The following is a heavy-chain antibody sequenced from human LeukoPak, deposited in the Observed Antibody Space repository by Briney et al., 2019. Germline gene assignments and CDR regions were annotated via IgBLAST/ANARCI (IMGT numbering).Heavy chain of an antibody. V-gene: IGHV1-46*01. D-gene: IGHD3-22*01. J-gene: IGHJ3*02. CDR2: INPSGGST. Sequence: ASVKVSCKASGYTFTSYYMHWVRQAPGQGLEWMGIINPSGGSTSYAQKFQGRVTMTRDTSTSTAYMELSSLRSEDTAVYYCARVLGDSSGSDAFDIWGQGTMVTVSS. CDR1: GYTFTSYY. CDR3: ARVLGDSSGSDAFDI.